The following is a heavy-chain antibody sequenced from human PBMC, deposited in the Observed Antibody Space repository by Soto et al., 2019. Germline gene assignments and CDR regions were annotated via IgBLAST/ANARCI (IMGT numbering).Heavy chain of an antibody. Sequence: SETLSLTCTVSGGSISRYYWSWIRQPPGKGLEWIGYIYYSGSTNYNPSLKSRVTISVDTSKNQFSLKLSSVTAADTAVYYCARVRFLEWLLEENWFDPWGQGTLVTV. CDR2: IYYSGST. CDR1: GGSISRYY. CDR3: ARVRFLEWLLEENWFDP. V-gene: IGHV4-59*08. D-gene: IGHD3-3*01. J-gene: IGHJ5*02.